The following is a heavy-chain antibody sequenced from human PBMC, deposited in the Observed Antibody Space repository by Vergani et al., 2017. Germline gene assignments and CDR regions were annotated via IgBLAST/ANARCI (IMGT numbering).Heavy chain of an antibody. J-gene: IGHJ4*02. Sequence: QVQLQESGPGLVKPSETLSLTCAVSGYSISSGYYWGWIRQPPGTWLEWIGSIYHSWSTYYNPSLKSRVTISVDTSKNQFSLKLSSVTAADTAVYYCARDPSDYWGQGNLVTVSS. CDR1: GYSISSGYY. V-gene: IGHV4-38-2*02. CDR2: IYHSWST. CDR3: ARDPSDY.